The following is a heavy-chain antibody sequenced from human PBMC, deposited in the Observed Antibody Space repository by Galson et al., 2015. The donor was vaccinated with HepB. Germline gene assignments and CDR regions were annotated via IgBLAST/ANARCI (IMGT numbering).Heavy chain of an antibody. V-gene: IGHV3-7*01. J-gene: IGHJ4*02. Sequence: SLRLSCAGSGFTFNIYWMSWVRQAPGKGLEWVANIKTDGSETNYVDSVKGRFTISRDNAKNSLYLQMNSLRAEDTAVYYCARAEYCSSTSCYMNRMSDYWGQGTLVTVSS. CDR3: ARAEYCSSTSCYMNRMSDY. CDR1: GFTFNIYW. D-gene: IGHD2-2*02. CDR2: IKTDGSET.